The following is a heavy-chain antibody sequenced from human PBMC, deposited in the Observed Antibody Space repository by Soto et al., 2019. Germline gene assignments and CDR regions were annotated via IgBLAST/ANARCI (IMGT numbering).Heavy chain of an antibody. V-gene: IGHV3-7*05. CDR3: ARDVSPVSSSLYLAAFDL. D-gene: IGHD6-13*01. Sequence: EVQLEESGGDLVQPGGSLRLSCAASGFTLSAYWMTWVRQAPGKGLEWVANINRDGSKKSYLDSVRGRFTISRDNVGNSLYLQMDSLRAADTALYYCARDVSPVSSSLYLAAFDLWGQGTMVTVSS. CDR1: GFTLSAYW. CDR2: INRDGSKK. J-gene: IGHJ3*01.